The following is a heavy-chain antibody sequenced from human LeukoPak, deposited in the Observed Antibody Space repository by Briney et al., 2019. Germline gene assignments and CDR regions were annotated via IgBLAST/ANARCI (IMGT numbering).Heavy chain of an antibody. D-gene: IGHD3-3*01. CDR2: ISSYDDYT. Sequence: GASVKVSCKASGYRFINYGISWVRQAPGQGLEWMGWISSYDDYTNYAQKFKGRVTMTTDTSSTTAYLYLRSLRPDDTAVYFCARWMFYDSSWTRHNYGMDVWGQGTAVIVSS. V-gene: IGHV1-18*01. CDR1: GYRFINYG. CDR3: ARWMFYDSSWTRHNYGMDV. J-gene: IGHJ6*02.